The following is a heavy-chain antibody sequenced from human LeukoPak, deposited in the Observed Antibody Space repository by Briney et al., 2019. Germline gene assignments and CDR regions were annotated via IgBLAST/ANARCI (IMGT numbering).Heavy chain of an antibody. CDR2: IRSKAYGGTT. V-gene: IGHV3-49*04. J-gene: IGHJ4*02. CDR3: TRGRTIALAGTCDY. Sequence: PGESLKISCTASGFTFGDYAMSWVRQAPGKGLEWVGFIRSKAYGGTTEYAASVKGRFTISRDDSKSIAYLQMNSLKTEDTAVYYCTRGRTIALAGTCDYWGQGTLVTVSS. D-gene: IGHD6-19*01. CDR1: GFTFGDYA.